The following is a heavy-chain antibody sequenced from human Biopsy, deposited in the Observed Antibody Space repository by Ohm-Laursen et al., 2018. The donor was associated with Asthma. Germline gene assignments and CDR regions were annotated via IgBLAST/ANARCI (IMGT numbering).Heavy chain of an antibody. D-gene: IGHD6-6*01. CDR2: IFFDGSNK. V-gene: IGHV3-30-3*01. J-gene: IGHJ4*02. CDR3: ARGKTWGRSYYFDY. Sequence: SLRLSCSATGFTFHNYAMHWVRQAPGKGLEWVAGIFFDGSNKYYADSVKGRFTISRDNSKDTLYLQVNSLRGDDTAVYYCARGKTWGRSYYFDYWGQGTLVTVSS. CDR1: GFTFHNYA.